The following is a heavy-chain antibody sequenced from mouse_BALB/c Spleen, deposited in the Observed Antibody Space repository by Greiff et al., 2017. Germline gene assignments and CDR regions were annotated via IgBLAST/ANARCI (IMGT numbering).Heavy chain of an antibody. CDR1: GYTFTSYC. CDR3: ASYYYGSRTFDY. Sequence: QVQLQQPGAELVKPGASVKLSCKASGYTFTSYCMHWVKQRPGQGLEWIGEINPSNGRTNYNEKFKSKATLTVDKSSSTAYMQLSSLTSEDSAVYYCASYYYGSRTFDYWGQGTTLTVSS. CDR2: INPSNGRT. V-gene: IGHV1S81*02. D-gene: IGHD1-1*01. J-gene: IGHJ2*01.